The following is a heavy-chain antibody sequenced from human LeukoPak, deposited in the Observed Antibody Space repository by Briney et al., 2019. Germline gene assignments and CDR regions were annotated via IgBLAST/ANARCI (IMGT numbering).Heavy chain of an antibody. V-gene: IGHV3-33*01. CDR1: GFIFRSYG. CDR2: IWSDESNK. CDR3: GGDLEMLRGVARHYYYAMDV. J-gene: IGHJ6*04. D-gene: IGHD3-10*01. Sequence: PGRSLRLSCAASGFIFRSYGMHWVRQAPGKGLEWVAVIWSDESNKFYADSVRGRFTISRDNSKNTLYLQMNSLRAEDTAMYYCGGDLEMLRGVARHYYYAMDVLGKGTTVNVFS.